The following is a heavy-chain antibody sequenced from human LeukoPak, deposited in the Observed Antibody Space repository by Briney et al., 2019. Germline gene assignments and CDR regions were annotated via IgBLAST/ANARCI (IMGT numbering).Heavy chain of an antibody. CDR1: GGTFSSYA. CDR2: IIPIFGTA. Sequence: ASVKVSCKASGGTFSSYAISWVRQAPGQGLEWMGRIIPIFGTANYAQKFQARVTITTDESTSTAYMELNSLRSEDTAVYYCGRWSGSRQDAFDIWGQGTMVTVSS. CDR3: GRWSGSRQDAFDI. D-gene: IGHD1-26*01. V-gene: IGHV1-69*05. J-gene: IGHJ3*02.